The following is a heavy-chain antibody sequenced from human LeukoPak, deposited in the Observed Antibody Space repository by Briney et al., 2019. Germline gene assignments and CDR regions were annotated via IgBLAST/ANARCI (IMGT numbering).Heavy chain of an antibody. CDR1: GFTFSSYS. CDR2: ISSSSSTI. V-gene: IGHV3-48*01. J-gene: IGHJ4*02. D-gene: IGHD3-10*01. CDR3: ARDDRITMVRGVDY. Sequence: GGSLRLSRAASGFTFSSYSMNWVRQAPGKGLEWVSYISSSSSTIYYADSVKGRFTISRDNAKNSLYLQMNSLRAEDAAVYYCARDDRITMVRGVDYWGQGTLVTVSS.